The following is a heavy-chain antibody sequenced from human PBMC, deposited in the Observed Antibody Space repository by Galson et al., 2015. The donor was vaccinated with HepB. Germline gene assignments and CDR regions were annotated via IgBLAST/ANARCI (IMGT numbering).Heavy chain of an antibody. CDR2: IWYDGSNK. D-gene: IGHD6-13*01. CDR3: AREQQLGQFDY. V-gene: IGHV3-33*01. CDR1: GFTFSSYG. J-gene: IGHJ4*02. Sequence: SLRLSCAASGFTFSSYGMHWVRQAPGKGLEWVAVIWYDGSNKYYADSVKGRFTISRDNSKNTLYLQMNSLRAEDTAAYYCAREQQLGQFDYWGQGTLVTVSS.